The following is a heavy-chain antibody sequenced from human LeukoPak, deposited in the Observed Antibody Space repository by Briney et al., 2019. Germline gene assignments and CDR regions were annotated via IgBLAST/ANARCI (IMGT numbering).Heavy chain of an antibody. V-gene: IGHV1-46*01. CDR3: ARDRAYQLLGYYYYIDV. Sequence: ASEKVSCTAPGDTFTSNYMYWVRHTPGQGLEWMGILNPSGGSTSYAQKFQGRVTMNRDMSTSTVYMKLSSLRSEDTAVYYCARDRAYQLLGYYYYIDVWGKGTTVTVSS. D-gene: IGHD2-2*01. J-gene: IGHJ6*03. CDR1: GDTFTSNY. CDR2: LNPSGGST.